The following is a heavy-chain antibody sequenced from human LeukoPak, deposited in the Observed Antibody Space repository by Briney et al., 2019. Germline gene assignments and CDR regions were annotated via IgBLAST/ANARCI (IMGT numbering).Heavy chain of an antibody. Sequence: PGGSLRLSCAASGFTFSTYSMNWVRQAPGKGLEWVSSIGGTGTSIYYADSVKGRFTISRDNPKNSLYLQMNSLRAEDTAVYYCARVRKTIHGYSYGYYFDYWGQGTLVTVSS. V-gene: IGHV3-21*04. CDR1: GFTFSTYS. D-gene: IGHD5-18*01. CDR2: IGGTGTSI. CDR3: ARVRKTIHGYSYGYYFDY. J-gene: IGHJ4*02.